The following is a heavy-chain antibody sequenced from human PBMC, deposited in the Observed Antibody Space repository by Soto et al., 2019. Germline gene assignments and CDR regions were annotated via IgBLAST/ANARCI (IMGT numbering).Heavy chain of an antibody. CDR1: GFTLTSYS. Sequence: EVQLVESGGGLVKPGESLRLSCAASGFTLTSYSMSWVRQAPGKGPEWVSTISITNRLYYADSVRGRFTISRDSAKNSLSLQMNSLRAEDTAVYFCARDASGWSRDYWGQGTLVTVSS. D-gene: IGHD6-19*01. V-gene: IGHV3-21*01. CDR3: ARDASGWSRDY. CDR2: ISITNRL. J-gene: IGHJ4*02.